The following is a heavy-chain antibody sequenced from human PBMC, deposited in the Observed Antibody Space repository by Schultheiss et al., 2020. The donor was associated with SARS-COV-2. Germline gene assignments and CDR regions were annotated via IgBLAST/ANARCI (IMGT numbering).Heavy chain of an antibody. J-gene: IGHJ3*02. CDR3: ARDRSWYRGAFDI. CDR1: GFIFSSYW. D-gene: IGHD6-13*01. Sequence: GGSLRLSCTASGFIFSSYWMHWVRQAPGKGLEWVSYISSSSSTIYYADSVKGRFTISRDNAKNSLYLQMNSLRDEDTAVYYCARDRSWYRGAFDIWGQGTMVTVSS. CDR2: ISSSSSTI. V-gene: IGHV3-48*02.